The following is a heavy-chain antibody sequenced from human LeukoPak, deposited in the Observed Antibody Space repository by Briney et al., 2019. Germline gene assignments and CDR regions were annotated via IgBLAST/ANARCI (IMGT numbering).Heavy chain of an antibody. D-gene: IGHD6-13*01. CDR3: ARVPAAGRGIDY. V-gene: IGHV4-31*03. CDR2: IYYSGST. CDR1: GGSISSGDYF. Sequence: SETLSLTCTVSGGSISSGDYFWSWIRQHPGKGLEWIGYIYYSGSTYYNPSLQSRVTVSVDTSKNQFPLKLSSVTAADTAVYYCARVPAAGRGIDYWGQGTLVTVSS. J-gene: IGHJ4*02.